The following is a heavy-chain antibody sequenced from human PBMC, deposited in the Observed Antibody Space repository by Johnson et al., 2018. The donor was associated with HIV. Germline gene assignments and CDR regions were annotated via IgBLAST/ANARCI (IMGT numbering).Heavy chain of an antibody. CDR3: ARDQVLLWFGSGVDAFDI. V-gene: IGHV3-9*01. CDR2: ISWNSGSI. Sequence: VHLVESGGGLVQPGRSLRLSCAASGFTFDDYAMHWVRQAPGKGLEWVSGISWNSGSIGYADSVKGRFTISRDNAKNSLYLQMNSMRAEDTAVYYCARDQVLLWFGSGVDAFDIWGQGTMVTVSS. CDR1: GFTFDDYA. D-gene: IGHD3-10*01. J-gene: IGHJ3*02.